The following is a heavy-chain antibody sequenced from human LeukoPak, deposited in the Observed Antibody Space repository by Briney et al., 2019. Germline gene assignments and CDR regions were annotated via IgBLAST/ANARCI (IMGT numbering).Heavy chain of an antibody. Sequence: GASVKVSCKASGGTFSSYAINWVRQATGQGLEWMGWMNPNTGDTGYAQKFQGRVTMTRNSSIDTAYMELSGLRSEDTAVYYCTRGSLSGSSRDYWGQGTLLTVSS. CDR3: TRGSLSGSSRDY. CDR2: MNPNTGDT. D-gene: IGHD1-26*01. J-gene: IGHJ4*02. V-gene: IGHV1-8*02. CDR1: GGTFSSYA.